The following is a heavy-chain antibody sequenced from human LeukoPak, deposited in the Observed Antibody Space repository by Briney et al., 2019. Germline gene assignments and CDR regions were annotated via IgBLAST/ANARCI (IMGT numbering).Heavy chain of an antibody. D-gene: IGHD3-10*01. CDR3: ARGSPMLRGRPFDY. CDR2: IYSGGST. V-gene: IGHV3-53*01. CDR1: EFSVGSNY. J-gene: IGHJ4*02. Sequence: PGGSLRLSCAASEFSVGSNYMTWVRQAPGKGLEWVSVIYSGGSTYYADSVKGRFTISRDNSKNTLYLQMNSLRAEDTAVYYCARGSPMLRGRPFDYWGQGTLVTVSS.